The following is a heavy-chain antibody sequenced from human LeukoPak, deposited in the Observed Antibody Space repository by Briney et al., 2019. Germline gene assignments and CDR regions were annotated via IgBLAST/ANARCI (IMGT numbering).Heavy chain of an antibody. CDR2: ISASGDNT. J-gene: IGHJ4*02. CDR3: AKGSGYDTDFDY. CDR1: GFTFSTYV. Sequence: GGSLRLSCAAYGFTFSTYVMSWVRQAPGKGLEWVSGISASGDNTYYADSVKGRFTISRDNSKNTLHLQMNSLRAEDTAVYYCAKGSGYDTDFDYWGQGTLATVSS. V-gene: IGHV3-23*01. D-gene: IGHD3-9*01.